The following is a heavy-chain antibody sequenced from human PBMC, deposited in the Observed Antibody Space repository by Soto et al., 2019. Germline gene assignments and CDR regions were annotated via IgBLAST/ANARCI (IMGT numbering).Heavy chain of an antibody. D-gene: IGHD1-1*01. CDR1: GFTFSSYA. V-gene: IGHV3-30-3*01. CDR2: ISYDGSNK. J-gene: IGHJ6*02. CDR3: ARAPGGTHSYYYGTDV. Sequence: QVQLVESGGGVVQPGRSLRLSCAASGFTFSSYAMHWVRQAPGKGLEWVAVISYDGSNKYYEDSVKGRFTISRDNSKNTLYLQMNSLRAEDTAVYYCARAPGGTHSYYYGTDVWGQGTTVTVSS.